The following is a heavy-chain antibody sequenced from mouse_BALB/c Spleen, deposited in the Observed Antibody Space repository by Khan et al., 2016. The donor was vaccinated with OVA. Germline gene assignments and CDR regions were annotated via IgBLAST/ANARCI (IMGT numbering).Heavy chain of an antibody. D-gene: IGHD2-3*01. J-gene: IGHJ3*01. CDR3: ARDGYSPWFAY. Sequence: VQLQQSGAELVRPWALVKLSCKASDFNIKDYYMHWVKQRPEQGLVWIGRIDPENGATIYDPQFQGKASITSDTSSNTAYLQLSSLTSEDSAVYYCARDGYSPWFAYWGQGTLVTVSA. CDR2: IDPENGAT. V-gene: IGHV14-1*02. CDR1: DFNIKDYY.